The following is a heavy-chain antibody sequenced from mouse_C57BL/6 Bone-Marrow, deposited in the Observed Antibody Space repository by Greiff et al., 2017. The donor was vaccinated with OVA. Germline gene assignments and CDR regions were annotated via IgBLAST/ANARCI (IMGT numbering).Heavy chain of an antibody. V-gene: IGHV5-12*01. Sequence: EVQLVESGGGLVQPGGSLKLSCAASGFTFSDYYMYWVRQTPEKRLEWVAYISNGGGSTYYPDTVKGRFTISRDNAKNTLYLQMSRLKSEDTAMYYCARHGTTVVAMLYWYFDVWGTGTTVTVSS. J-gene: IGHJ1*03. CDR1: GFTFSDYY. CDR2: ISNGGGST. D-gene: IGHD1-1*01. CDR3: ARHGTTVVAMLYWYFDV.